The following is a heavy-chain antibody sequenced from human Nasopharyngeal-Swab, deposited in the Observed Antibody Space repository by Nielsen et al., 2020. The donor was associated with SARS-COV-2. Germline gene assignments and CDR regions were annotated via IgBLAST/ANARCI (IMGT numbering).Heavy chain of an antibody. J-gene: IGHJ4*02. D-gene: IGHD3-22*01. CDR3: HLSSGYDGYINY. V-gene: IGHV3-33*08. Sequence: GESLKISCAASGFTFSDHYMDWVRQAPGKGLEWVAVIWYDGTNKFYADSVKGRFTISRDNSKNTLYQQMNSLRAEDTAMYYCHLSSGYDGYINYWGQGTLVTVSS. CDR1: GFTFSDHY. CDR2: IWYDGTNK.